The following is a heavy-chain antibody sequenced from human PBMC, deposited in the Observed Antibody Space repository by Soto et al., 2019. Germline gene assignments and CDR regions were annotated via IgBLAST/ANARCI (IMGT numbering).Heavy chain of an antibody. CDR2: ISYDGSNK. CDR3: AKVLEGLELRPLDY. Sequence: GGSLRLSCAASGFTFSSYGMHGVRQAPGKGLEWVAVISYDGSNKYYADSVKGRFTIPRDNSKNTLYLQMNSLRAEDTAVYYCAKVLEGLELRPLDYWGQGTLVTVSS. D-gene: IGHD1-7*01. V-gene: IGHV3-30*18. CDR1: GFTFSSYG. J-gene: IGHJ4*02.